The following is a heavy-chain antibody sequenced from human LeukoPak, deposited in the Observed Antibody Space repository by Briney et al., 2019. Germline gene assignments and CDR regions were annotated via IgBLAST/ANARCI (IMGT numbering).Heavy chain of an antibody. CDR3: ASLFADFWSGYNFNWFDP. CDR1: GGTFSSYA. CDR2: IIPIFGTA. D-gene: IGHD3-3*01. V-gene: IGHV1-69*13. Sequence: SVKVSCKASGGTFSSYAISWVRQAPGQGLEWMGGIIPIFGTANYAQKFQGRVTITADESTSTAYMELSSLRSEDTAVYYCASLFADFWSGYNFNWFDPWGQGTPVTVSS. J-gene: IGHJ5*02.